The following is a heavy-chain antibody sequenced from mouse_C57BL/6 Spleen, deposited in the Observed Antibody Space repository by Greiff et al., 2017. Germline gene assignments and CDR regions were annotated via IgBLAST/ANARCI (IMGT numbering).Heavy chain of an antibody. CDR1: GYAFSSYW. J-gene: IGHJ4*01. V-gene: IGHV1-80*01. CDR2: IYPGDGDT. CDR3: AREDGYYYAMDY. Sequence: VQRVESGAELVKPGASVKISCKASGYAFSSYWMNWVKQRPGKGLEWIGQIYPGDGDTNYNGKFKGKATLTADKSSSTAYMQLSSLTSEDSAVYFCAREDGYYYAMDYWGQGTSVTVSS. D-gene: IGHD2-3*01.